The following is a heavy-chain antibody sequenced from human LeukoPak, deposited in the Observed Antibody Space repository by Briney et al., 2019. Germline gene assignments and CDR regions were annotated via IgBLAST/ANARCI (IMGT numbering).Heavy chain of an antibody. D-gene: IGHD5-12*01. V-gene: IGHV3-21*01. Sequence: GGSLRLSCAASGFTFSSYSKNWVRQAPGKGLEWVSSISSSSSYIYYADSVKGRFTISRDNAKNSLYLQMNSLRAEDTAVYYCARVLYSGYDSDYWGQGTLVTVSS. CDR1: GFTFSSYS. CDR2: ISSSSSYI. J-gene: IGHJ4*02. CDR3: ARVLYSGYDSDY.